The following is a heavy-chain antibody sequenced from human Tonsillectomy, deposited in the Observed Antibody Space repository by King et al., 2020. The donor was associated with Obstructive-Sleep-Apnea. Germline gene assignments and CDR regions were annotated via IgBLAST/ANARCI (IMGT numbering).Heavy chain of an antibody. J-gene: IGHJ6*02. CDR3: AKGLDFFDWLSLDV. V-gene: IGHV3-30*18. Sequence: VQLVESGGGVVQPGRSLRLSCAASGFTFSNYGMHWVRQAPGKGLEWVAVISYDGSNKYYADFVKGRFTISRDNSKNTLYLQMNSLRAEDAAVYYCAKGLDFFDWLSLDVWVQGTTVTVSS. D-gene: IGHD3-9*01. CDR1: GFTFSNYG. CDR2: ISYDGSNK.